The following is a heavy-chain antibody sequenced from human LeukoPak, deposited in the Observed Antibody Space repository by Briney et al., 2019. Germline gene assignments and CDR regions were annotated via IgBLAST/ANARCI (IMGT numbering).Heavy chain of an antibody. V-gene: IGHV1-2*02. CDR3: AKMLNNGHAHAAFAY. J-gene: IGHJ4*02. CDR2: ITPNSGGT. D-gene: IGHD2-8*01. Sequence: ITPNSGGTNYPQKFQGSVTMTRDTSISTAYMELSRLRSDDTAVYYCAKMLNNGHAHAAFAYWGQGTLVTVSS.